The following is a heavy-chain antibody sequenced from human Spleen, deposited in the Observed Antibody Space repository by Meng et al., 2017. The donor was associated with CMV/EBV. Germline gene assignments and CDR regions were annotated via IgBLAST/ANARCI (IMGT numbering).Heavy chain of an antibody. J-gene: IGHJ6*02. V-gene: IGHV1-18*01. D-gene: IGHD6-13*01. CDR2: ISAYNGNT. CDR1: GYTFTSYG. Sequence: ASVKVSCKASGYTFTSYGISWVRQAPGQGLEWMGWISAYNGNTNYAQKLQGRVTMTTDTSTSTAYMELRSLRSDDTAVYYCARVSDAEAFPPFYSSRWLPDQPHGMDVWGQGTTVTVSS. CDR3: ARVSDAEAFPPFYSSRWLPDQPHGMDV.